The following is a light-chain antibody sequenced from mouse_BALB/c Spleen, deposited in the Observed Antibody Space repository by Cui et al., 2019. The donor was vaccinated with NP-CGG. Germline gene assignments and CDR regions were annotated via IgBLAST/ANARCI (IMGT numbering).Light chain of an antibody. CDR2: GTN. V-gene: IGLV1*01. Sequence: VVSQISALNTSPGETVTLTCRSSTGAVTTSNYANWVQEKPDHLFTGLIGGTNNRVPGVPARFSGSLIGDKAVLTITGTQTEDEAIYFCALWYSNHWVFGGGTKLTVL. J-gene: IGLJ1*01. CDR1: TGAVTTSNY. CDR3: ALWYSNHWV.